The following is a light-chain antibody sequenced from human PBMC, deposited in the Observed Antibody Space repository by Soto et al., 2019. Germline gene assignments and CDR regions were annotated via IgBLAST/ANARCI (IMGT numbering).Light chain of an antibody. J-gene: IGKJ1*01. CDR2: GAS. V-gene: IGKV3-20*01. CDR1: HSVDSTH. Sequence: EIVLTQSPGTLSLSPGERATLSFRTSHSVDSTHLAWYQQKPGQAPRLLIYGASGRATGIPDRFGGSGSGTDFTLTISRLEPEDFAVYYCQHYGDSRTFGQGTKVDIK. CDR3: QHYGDSRT.